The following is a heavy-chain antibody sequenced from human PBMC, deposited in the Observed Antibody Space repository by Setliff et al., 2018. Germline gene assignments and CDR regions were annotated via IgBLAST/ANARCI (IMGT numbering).Heavy chain of an antibody. CDR2: ISVYNGDT. CDR3: AREVGTSTYSDAFDV. J-gene: IGHJ3*01. Sequence: GASVKVSCKASGYTFRNYAFAWVRQAPGQGLEWVGWISVYNGDTNYAQKFQGRVTLTTDTPTSTAYMELSRLRSEDTAVYYCAREVGTSTYSDAFDVWGQGMMVTVSS. D-gene: IGHD1-26*01. V-gene: IGHV1-18*01. CDR1: GYTFRNYA.